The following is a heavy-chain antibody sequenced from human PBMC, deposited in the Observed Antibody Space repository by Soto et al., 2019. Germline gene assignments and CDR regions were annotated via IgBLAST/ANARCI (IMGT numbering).Heavy chain of an antibody. CDR3: AKDRAGFIMGSGAFDI. J-gene: IGHJ3*02. Sequence: QVQLQESGPGLVKPSQTLSLTCTVSGGSISSGGYYWSWIRQHPGKGLEWIGYIYNSGSTYYNPSLKSRVSISLDTSKKQFSLKLSSVTAADTAVYYCAKDRAGFIMGSGAFDIWGQGTMVTVSS. D-gene: IGHD3-10*01. CDR2: IYNSGST. CDR1: GGSISSGGYY. V-gene: IGHV4-31*03.